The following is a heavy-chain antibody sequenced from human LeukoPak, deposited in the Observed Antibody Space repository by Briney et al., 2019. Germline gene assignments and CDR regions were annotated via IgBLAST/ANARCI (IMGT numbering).Heavy chain of an antibody. J-gene: IGHJ4*02. D-gene: IGHD3-3*01. CDR1: GFTFSNYW. Sequence: GGSLRLSCAASGFTFSNYWMSWVRQAPGKGLEWVANIKQSGSEQYYVNSVKGRFTISRDNAKSSLHLQMNSLRAEDTAVYYCAAFDFWSDYRGWGQGTLVTVSP. V-gene: IGHV3-7*01. CDR2: IKQSGSEQ. CDR3: AAFDFWSDYRG.